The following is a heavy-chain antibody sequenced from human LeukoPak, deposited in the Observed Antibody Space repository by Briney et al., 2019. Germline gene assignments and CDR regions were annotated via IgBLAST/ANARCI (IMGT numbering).Heavy chain of an antibody. CDR3: ARDLKSYPGYSYGTRWFDP. CDR1: GFTFSSYS. J-gene: IGHJ5*02. V-gene: IGHV3-21*01. D-gene: IGHD5-18*01. Sequence: PGGSLRLSCAASGFTFSSYSMNWVRQAPGKGLEWVSSISSSSSYIYYADSVKGRFTISRDNAKNSLYLQMNSLRAEDTAVYYCARDLKSYPGYSYGTRWFDPWGQGTLVTVSS. CDR2: ISSSSSYI.